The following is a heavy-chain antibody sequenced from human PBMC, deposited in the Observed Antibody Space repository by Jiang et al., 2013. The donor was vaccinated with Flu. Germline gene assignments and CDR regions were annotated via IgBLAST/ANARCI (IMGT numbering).Heavy chain of an antibody. D-gene: IGHD3-10*01. CDR1: VGSISSSSFY. J-gene: IGHJ3*02. CDR2: IYYSGST. CDR3: ARHFMVRGVIDAVDI. Sequence: VLLKPSETLSLTCTVSVGSISSSSFYWGWIRQPPGQGLEWIGSIYYSGSTYYNPSLKSRVTISVDTSKNQFSLKLSSVTAADTAVYYCARHFMVRGVIDAVDIWGLGTMVTVSS. V-gene: IGHV4-39*01.